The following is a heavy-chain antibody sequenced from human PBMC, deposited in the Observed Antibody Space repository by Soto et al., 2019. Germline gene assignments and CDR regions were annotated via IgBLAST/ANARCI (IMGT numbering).Heavy chain of an antibody. CDR1: GGSINNSTYF. D-gene: IGHD6-25*01. J-gene: IGHJ4*02. V-gene: IGHV4-39*01. Sequence: SETLSLTCTVSGGSINNSTYFWGWIRQPPGKGLEWLGSLHYSGTTYYNPSLESRLTISVDTSENQFSLSLRSVTAADMAVYFCERLESFSGKQDRDIDFWGQGFLVTVSS. CDR2: LHYSGTT. CDR3: ERLESFSGKQDRDIDF.